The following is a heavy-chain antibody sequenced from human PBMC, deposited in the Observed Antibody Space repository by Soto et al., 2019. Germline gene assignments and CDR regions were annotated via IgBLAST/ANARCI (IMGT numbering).Heavy chain of an antibody. J-gene: IGHJ5*02. CDR1: GSSFTNNN. Sequence: GXSEKISCTSSGSSFTNNNYRWVRQAPGQGLEWMGWMNPGSGDTGCSQKFQGRVTMTMDISIATDYMELSSLRSDDTAIYYCARRGTFGSLKWFDPWGQGTLVTVSS. D-gene: IGHD3-16*01. CDR3: ARRGTFGSLKWFDP. V-gene: IGHV1-8*01. CDR2: MNPGSGDT.